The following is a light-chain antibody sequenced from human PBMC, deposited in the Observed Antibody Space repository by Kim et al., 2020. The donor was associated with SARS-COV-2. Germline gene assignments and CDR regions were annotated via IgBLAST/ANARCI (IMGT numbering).Light chain of an antibody. Sequence: PSVCDKVTITCQASQGISKYLNCYQQTLGRAPKLLIYDASSLAPGVPSRFSGSASGTDFTFTISSLQPEDIATYYCQQHDTLPITFGQGTRLEIK. V-gene: IGKV1-33*01. CDR3: QQHDTLPIT. J-gene: IGKJ5*01. CDR1: QGISKY. CDR2: DAS.